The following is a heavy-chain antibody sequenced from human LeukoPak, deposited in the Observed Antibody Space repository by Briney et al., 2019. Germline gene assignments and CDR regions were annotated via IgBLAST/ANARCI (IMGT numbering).Heavy chain of an antibody. D-gene: IGHD3-22*01. V-gene: IGHV4-59*01. J-gene: IGHJ4*02. CDR1: GGSISSYY. CDR3: ARESDSSGYHYDY. Sequence: SETLSLTCTVSGGSISSYYWSWIRQPPGNGLEWSGYIYYSGSTNYNPSLKSRVTIPVDTSKNQFSLKVRSVTAADTVVYYCARESDSSGYHYDYWGQGTLVTVSS. CDR2: IYYSGST.